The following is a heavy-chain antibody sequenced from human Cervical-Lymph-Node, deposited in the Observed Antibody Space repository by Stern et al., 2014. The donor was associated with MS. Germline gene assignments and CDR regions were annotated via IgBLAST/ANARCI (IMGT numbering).Heavy chain of an antibody. J-gene: IGHJ4*02. V-gene: IGHV2-70*01. Sequence: SGPALVKTTQTLTLTCTFSGFSLTASAMSVTWIRQPPGKALEWLALIDWVDDTHYNTSLKTRLTISTDPSKKQVVLKMTNMAPVDTATYYCARSQNSGAFDFDYWGQGTLVTVSS. CDR1: GFSLTASAMS. D-gene: IGHD3-10*01. CDR3: ARSQNSGAFDFDY. CDR2: IDWVDDT.